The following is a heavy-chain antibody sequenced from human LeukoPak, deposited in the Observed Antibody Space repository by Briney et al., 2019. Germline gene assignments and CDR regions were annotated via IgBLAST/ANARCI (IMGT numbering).Heavy chain of an antibody. CDR1: GYTFTSYD. D-gene: IGHD6-13*01. J-gene: IGHJ6*03. CDR2: MNPNSGNT. CDR3: ARISSSSWYGASYYYYMDV. V-gene: IGHV1-8*01. Sequence: ASVKVSCKASGYTFTSYDINWVRQATGQGLEWMGWMNPNSGNTGYAQKFQGRVTMTRNTSISTAYMELSSLRSDDTAVYYCARISSSSWYGASYYYYMDVWGKGTTVTISS.